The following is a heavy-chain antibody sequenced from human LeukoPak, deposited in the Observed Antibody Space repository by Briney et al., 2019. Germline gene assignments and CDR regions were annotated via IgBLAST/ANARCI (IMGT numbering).Heavy chain of an antibody. CDR3: ARALVPAAQRLSS. J-gene: IGHJ5*02. Sequence: AASVKVSCKASGGTFSSYAISWVRQAPGQGLEWMGWINPNTGGTNYAQKFQGRVTMTRDTSISTAYMEVTRLRSDDTAVFYCARALVPAAQRLSSWGQGTLVTVSS. CDR1: GGTFSSYA. CDR2: INPNTGGT. D-gene: IGHD2-2*01. V-gene: IGHV1-2*02.